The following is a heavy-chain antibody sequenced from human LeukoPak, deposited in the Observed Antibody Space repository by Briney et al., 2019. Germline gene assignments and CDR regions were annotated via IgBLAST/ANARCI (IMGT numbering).Heavy chain of an antibody. Sequence: SETLSLTCTVSGGSISSYYWSWIRQPAGKGLEWIGRIYTSGSTNYNPSLKSRVTMSVDTSKNQFSLKLSSVTAADTAVYYCARDWDTAMVTFYFSWFDPWGQGTLVTVSS. V-gene: IGHV4-4*07. J-gene: IGHJ5*02. CDR2: IYTSGST. CDR1: GGSISSYY. CDR3: ARDWDTAMVTFYFSWFDP. D-gene: IGHD5-18*01.